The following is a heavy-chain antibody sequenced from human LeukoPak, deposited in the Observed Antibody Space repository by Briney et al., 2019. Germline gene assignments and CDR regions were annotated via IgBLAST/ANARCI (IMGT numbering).Heavy chain of an antibody. D-gene: IGHD6-19*01. J-gene: IGHJ6*04. CDR1: GGSFSDYY. Sequence: PSETLSLTCAVYGGSFSDYYWNWIRQSPGKGLEWIGEINHSGTTTYNPSLKSRVTISVDTSKNQFSLRLSSVTAADTAIYHCARGLRLPSRSTPAVPHVWSKGTTVTVSA. V-gene: IGHV4-34*01. CDR3: ARGLRLPSRSTPAVPHV. CDR2: INHSGTT.